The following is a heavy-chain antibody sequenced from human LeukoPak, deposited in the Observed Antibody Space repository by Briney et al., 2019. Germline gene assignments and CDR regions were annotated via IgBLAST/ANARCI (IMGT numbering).Heavy chain of an antibody. J-gene: IGHJ4*02. Sequence: GGSLRLSCAASGFTFSSYAMSWVRQAPGKGLEWVSGISGSGGITYYADSVKGRFTISRDNSKNTLYLQMNSPRAEDTAVYYCAKAFDYCTSTSCADFDYWGQGTLVTVSS. D-gene: IGHD2-2*01. V-gene: IGHV3-23*01. CDR3: AKAFDYCTSTSCADFDY. CDR2: ISGSGGIT. CDR1: GFTFSSYA.